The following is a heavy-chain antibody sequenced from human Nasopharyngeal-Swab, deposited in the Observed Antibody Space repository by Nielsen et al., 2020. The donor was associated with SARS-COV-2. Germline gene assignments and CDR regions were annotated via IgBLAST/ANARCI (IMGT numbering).Heavy chain of an antibody. Sequence: GESLKISCAASGFTLDDYALHWVRQAPGKGLEWVSLISGDGGSTYYADSVKGRFTISRDNSKNSLYLQMNSLRTEDTALYYCAKDFYYDSSGPPSVQHWGQGTLVTVSS. D-gene: IGHD3-22*01. CDR3: AKDFYYDSSGPPSVQH. V-gene: IGHV3-43*02. CDR2: ISGDGGST. J-gene: IGHJ1*01. CDR1: GFTLDDYA.